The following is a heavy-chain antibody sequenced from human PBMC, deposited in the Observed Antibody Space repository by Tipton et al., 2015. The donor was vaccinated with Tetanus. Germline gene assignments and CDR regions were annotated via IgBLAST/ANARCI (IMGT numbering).Heavy chain of an antibody. V-gene: IGHV3-11*01. CDR3: VRDRAAAGGSDY. CDR1: GFTLSDYY. D-gene: IGHD6-25*01. J-gene: IGHJ4*02. Sequence: SLRLSCAASGFTLSDYYMSWIRQAPGKGLEWLSYISSSGATINYADSVKGRFTLSRDTAKNSLYLLMDSLRADDTAVYYCVRDRAAAGGSDYWGQGTLVTV. CDR2: ISSSGATI.